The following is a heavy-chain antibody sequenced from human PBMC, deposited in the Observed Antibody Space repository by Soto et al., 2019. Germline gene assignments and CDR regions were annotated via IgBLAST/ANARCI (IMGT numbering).Heavy chain of an antibody. V-gene: IGHV4-34*01. Sequence: SETLSLTCTVSGGSISSYSWTWIRQPPGKGLEWIGEINHSGSTNYNPSLKSRVTISVDTSKKQFSLKLSSVTAADTAVYYCARGNDYDILTGYSWFDPWGQGTLVTVSS. CDR1: GGSISSYS. CDR3: ARGNDYDILTGYSWFDP. J-gene: IGHJ5*02. CDR2: INHSGST. D-gene: IGHD3-9*01.